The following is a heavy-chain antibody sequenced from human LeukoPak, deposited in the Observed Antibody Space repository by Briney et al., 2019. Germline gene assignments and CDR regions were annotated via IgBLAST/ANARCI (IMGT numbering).Heavy chain of an antibody. Sequence: PSEALSLTCTVPGGSVSSGSYYWSWIRQPPGKGLEWIGYIYYSLRTNYTPSLKSRVNISVDTSKTQFYLKLSSVTAADTAVHYCARPDRYQCSGGRCSDWFDPWGQGNLVTVSS. J-gene: IGHJ5*02. CDR3: ARPDRYQCSGGRCSDWFDP. D-gene: IGHD2-15*01. CDR2: IYYSLRT. CDR1: GGSVSSGSYY. V-gene: IGHV4-61*01.